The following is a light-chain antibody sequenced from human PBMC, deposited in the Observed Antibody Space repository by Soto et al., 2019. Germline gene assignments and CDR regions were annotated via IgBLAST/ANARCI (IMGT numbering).Light chain of an antibody. Sequence: EIVLTQSPGTLSLSPGERATLSCRASQRVRSNYLAWYLQKPGQTPRLVMYGTSNRATDIPDRFSGSGSGTEFILTISRVEPEDFAVYFCQQYGGSPPVFTFGPGTKVEIK. J-gene: IGKJ3*01. CDR2: GTS. CDR3: QQYGGSPPVFT. V-gene: IGKV3-20*01. CDR1: QRVRSNY.